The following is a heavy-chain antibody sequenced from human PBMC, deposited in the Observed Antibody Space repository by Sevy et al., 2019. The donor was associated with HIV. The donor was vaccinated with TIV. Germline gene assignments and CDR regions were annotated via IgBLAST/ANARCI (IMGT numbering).Heavy chain of an antibody. D-gene: IGHD6-13*01. CDR3: ARWKAAQSIFDY. Sequence: GGSLRLSCTASGFTFGDYCMSWVRQAPGKGLEWVAFLKSDVFGGTVDHAAAVRGRFVISREDSKTIDYLEMNDLKTEDTGVYYCARWKAAQSIFDYWGQGALVTVSS. CDR2: LKSDVFGGTV. CDR1: GFTFGDYC. V-gene: IGHV3-49*04. J-gene: IGHJ4*02.